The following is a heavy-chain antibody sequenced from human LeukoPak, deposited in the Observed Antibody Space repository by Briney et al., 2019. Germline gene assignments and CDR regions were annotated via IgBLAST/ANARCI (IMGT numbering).Heavy chain of an antibody. J-gene: IGHJ4*02. CDR2: INPNSGGT. V-gene: IGHV1-2*02. CDR3: ARSIIAARALDY. CDR1: GYTFTGYY. Sequence: ASVKVSCKASGYTFTGYYMHWVRQAPGQGLEWMGWINPNSGGTNYAQKFQGRVTMTRDTSTSTAYMELSRLRSDDTAVYYSARSIIAARALDYWGQGTLVTVSS. D-gene: IGHD6-6*01.